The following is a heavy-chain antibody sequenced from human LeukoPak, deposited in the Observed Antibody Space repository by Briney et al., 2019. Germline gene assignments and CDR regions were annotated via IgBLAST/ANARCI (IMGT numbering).Heavy chain of an antibody. CDR1: GYTFTSYA. Sequence: ASVKVSCKASGYTFTSYAMNWVRQAPGQGLEWMGWINTNTGNPMYAQGFTGRFVFSLDTSVSTAYLQISSLKAEDTAVYYCARDPMTAAGSKDGMDVWGQGTTVTVSS. CDR2: INTNTGNP. V-gene: IGHV7-4-1*02. CDR3: ARDPMTAAGSKDGMDV. J-gene: IGHJ6*02. D-gene: IGHD6-13*01.